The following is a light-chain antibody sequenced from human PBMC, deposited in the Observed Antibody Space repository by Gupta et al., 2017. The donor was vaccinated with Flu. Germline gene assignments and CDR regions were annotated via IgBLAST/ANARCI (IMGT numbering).Light chain of an antibody. Sequence: DIQMTQSPSTLSASVGDRVAITCRASQSVTWLAWYQQKPGKVPTLLIYKASTLEPGVPSRFSGSGSGTEFTLTITSLQPEDFATYFCQQYDTYWRTFGQGTKVEMK. CDR1: QSVTW. V-gene: IGKV1-5*03. CDR3: QQYDTYWRT. CDR2: KAS. J-gene: IGKJ1*01.